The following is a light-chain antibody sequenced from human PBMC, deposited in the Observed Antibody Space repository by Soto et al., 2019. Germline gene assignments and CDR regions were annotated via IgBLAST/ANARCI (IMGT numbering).Light chain of an antibody. J-gene: IGKJ1*01. Sequence: DIQMTQSPSSLSASVGDIVAITCRTTQNIANFLNWYQQKPGKAPKLLINAASSLGSGVPSRFSASGYGTDFTLTITSLQPEDFATYYCQQSDSLPWTFGQGTKVEVK. V-gene: IGKV1-39*01. CDR2: AAS. CDR1: QNIANF. CDR3: QQSDSLPWT.